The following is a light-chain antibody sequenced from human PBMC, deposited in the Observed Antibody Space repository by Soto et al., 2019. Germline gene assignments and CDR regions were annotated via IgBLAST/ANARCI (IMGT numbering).Light chain of an antibody. CDR3: QHYGTSPPYT. CDR1: QSISTNS. J-gene: IGKJ2*01. CDR2: SAF. V-gene: IGKV3-20*01. Sequence: EIVLTQSPGTLSLSPGERASLSCRTSQSISTNSLVWYQQKPGQAPRFVIYSAFSSATGIPDRFSGSGSGTDFTLTISRLEPEDFAVYYCQHYGTSPPYTFGQGTKLEIK.